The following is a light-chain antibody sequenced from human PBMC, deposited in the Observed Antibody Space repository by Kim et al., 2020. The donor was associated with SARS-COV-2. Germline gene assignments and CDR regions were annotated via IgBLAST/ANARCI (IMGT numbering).Light chain of an antibody. J-gene: IGKJ5*01. V-gene: IGKV3-20*01. CDR3: QQSGTSPPT. CDR2: GAS. Sequence: PTGERATLSCRASQTVNANYVAWYQQRPGQTPRLLIPGASTRATGIPDRFSGGGSGTDFTLTINRLEPEDFAVYFCQQSGTSPPTFGQGTRLEIK. CDR1: QTVNANY.